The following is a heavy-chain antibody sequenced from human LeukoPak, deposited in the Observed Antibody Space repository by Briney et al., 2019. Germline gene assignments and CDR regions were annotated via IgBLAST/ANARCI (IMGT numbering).Heavy chain of an antibody. CDR2: ISYDGSNK. CDR1: GFTFRNYG. Sequence: PGGSLRLSCAASGFTFRNYGMHWVRQAPGKGLEWVAVISYDGSNKYYADSVKGRFTISRDNSENTLFLQMNSLRVEDSALYYCARGDDGRSLDYWGQGTRVTVSS. V-gene: IGHV3-30*03. CDR3: ARGDDGRSLDY. J-gene: IGHJ4*02. D-gene: IGHD1-1*01.